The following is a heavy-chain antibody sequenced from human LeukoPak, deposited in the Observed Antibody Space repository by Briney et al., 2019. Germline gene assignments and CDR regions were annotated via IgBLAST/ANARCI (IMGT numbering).Heavy chain of an antibody. CDR2: INPNSGGT. CDR3: ARGGLYYDSSRANDLNY. CDR1: GYTFTDCY. J-gene: IGHJ4*02. Sequence: ASVKVSCKASGYTFTDCYMHWVRQAPGQGLEWMGWINPNSGGTHYPQKFQGWVTMTRDTSISTAYMEMSRLTSDDTAVFYCARGGLYYDSSRANDLNYWGQGTLVTVSS. V-gene: IGHV1-2*04. D-gene: IGHD3-22*01.